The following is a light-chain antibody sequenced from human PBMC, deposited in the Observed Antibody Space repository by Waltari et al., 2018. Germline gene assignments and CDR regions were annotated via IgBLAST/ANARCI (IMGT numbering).Light chain of an antibody. CDR1: QSVLWDSNNKNY. CDR2: WAS. Sequence: DIVMTQSPDSLAVSLGERATTTCTSIQSVLWDSNNKNYFAWYQQKPGQPPRLLFYWASTRESGVPDRFSGSGSGTDFTLTISSLQPEDVAAYYCQQYYSHPATFGQGTNVEIK. V-gene: IGKV4-1*01. J-gene: IGKJ1*01. CDR3: QQYYSHPAT.